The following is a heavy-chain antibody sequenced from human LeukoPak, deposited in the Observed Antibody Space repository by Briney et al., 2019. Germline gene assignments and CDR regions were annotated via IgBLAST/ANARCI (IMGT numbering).Heavy chain of an antibody. J-gene: IGHJ4*02. CDR2: ISGPGAST. Sequence: PGGSLRLSCAASGFTFSTCAMSWVRQAPGKGLERVSSISGPGASTYYADSVRGRFTISRDNSKNTLDLQMSSLRAEDTAVYYCAKFNRPGDYVSIGWGQGTLVTVSS. V-gene: IGHV3-23*01. CDR1: GFTFSTCA. CDR3: AKFNRPGDYVSIG. D-gene: IGHD4-17*01.